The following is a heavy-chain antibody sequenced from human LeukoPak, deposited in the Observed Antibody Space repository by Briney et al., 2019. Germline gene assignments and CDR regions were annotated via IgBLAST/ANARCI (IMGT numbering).Heavy chain of an antibody. Sequence: SETLSLTCTVSAGSISGYYWSWIRQPPGKGLEWIGYVYHTGTTNYNPSLKSRVAISVDTSNNQFSLSLTSVTAADTAVYYCARQHPGAPGGVYDYWGQGTLVTVSS. V-gene: IGHV4-59*01. CDR1: AGSISGYY. D-gene: IGHD3-16*01. J-gene: IGHJ4*02. CDR2: VYHTGTT. CDR3: ARQHPGAPGGVYDY.